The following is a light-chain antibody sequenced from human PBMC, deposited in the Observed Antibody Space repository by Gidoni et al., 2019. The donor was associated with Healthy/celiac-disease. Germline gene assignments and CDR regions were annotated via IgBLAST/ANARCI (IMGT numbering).Light chain of an antibody. CDR1: QSVLYSSNNKNY. Sequence: DIVLTQSPDSLSVSLGDRATINCKSSQSVLYSSNNKNYLAWYQQKPVQPPKLRIYWASTRESGVPDRFSGSGSGTDFTLTISSLQAEDVAVYYCQQYYSTPLTFGGGTKVEIK. CDR3: QQYYSTPLT. J-gene: IGKJ4*01. CDR2: WAS. V-gene: IGKV4-1*01.